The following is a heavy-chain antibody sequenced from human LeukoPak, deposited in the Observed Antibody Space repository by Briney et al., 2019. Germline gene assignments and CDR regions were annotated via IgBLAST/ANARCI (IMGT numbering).Heavy chain of an antibody. CDR3: ARNPSDWSPDY. Sequence: PGGSLRLSCATSGFTFSRYGRYWVRQAPGKGLEWVAIIWYDGSKQYYADSVRGRFTISRDNSKNTVYLQMNSLRVEDTAMYFCARNPSDWSPDYWGQGTLVTVSS. CDR1: GFTFSRYG. J-gene: IGHJ4*02. V-gene: IGHV3-33*01. CDR2: IWYDGSKQ. D-gene: IGHD6-19*01.